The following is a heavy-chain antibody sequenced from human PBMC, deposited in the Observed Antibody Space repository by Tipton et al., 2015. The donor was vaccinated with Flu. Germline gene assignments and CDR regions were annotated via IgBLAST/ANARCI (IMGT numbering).Heavy chain of an antibody. Sequence: GLVKPSGTLSLTCAVSGGSISSGYWWSWVRQPPGKGLEWIGNIHHGGSPSYNPSLKSRVTLSVDKSKTQFSLKLNSMIAADTATYFCARERRGTGWYGAFDIWGQGTLVNVSS. J-gene: IGHJ3*02. D-gene: IGHD6-19*01. CDR1: GGSISSGYW. V-gene: IGHV4-4*02. CDR2: IHHGGSP. CDR3: ARERRGTGWYGAFDI.